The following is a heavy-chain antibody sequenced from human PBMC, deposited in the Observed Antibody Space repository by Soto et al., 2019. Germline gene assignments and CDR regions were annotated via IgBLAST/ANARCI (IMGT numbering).Heavy chain of an antibody. CDR1: GYSFTSYG. V-gene: IGHV1-18*01. CDR3: ARAGIAAAAPTAGY. Sequence: ASVKVSCKASGYSFTSYGISWVRQAPGQGLEWMGWISAYNGNTKYAQKVQDRVTMTTDTSTSTAYMELRSLRSDDTALYYCARAGIAAAAPTAGYWGQGTLVTSPQ. CDR2: ISAYNGNT. J-gene: IGHJ4*02. D-gene: IGHD6-25*01.